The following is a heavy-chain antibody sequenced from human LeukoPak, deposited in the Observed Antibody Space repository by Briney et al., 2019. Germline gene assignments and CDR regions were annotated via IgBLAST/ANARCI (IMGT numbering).Heavy chain of an antibody. CDR1: GYTFTNYY. CDR2: INPGGGST. J-gene: IGHJ4*02. V-gene: IGHV1-46*01. Sequence: ASVKVSCKASGYTFTNYYIHWVRQAPGQGLEWMGIINPGGGSTTYAQKLQGRVTMTTDTSTSTAYMELRSLRSDDTAMYYCARLTAAWPYYFDYWGQGTLVTVSS. CDR3: ARLTAAWPYYFDY. D-gene: IGHD6-13*01.